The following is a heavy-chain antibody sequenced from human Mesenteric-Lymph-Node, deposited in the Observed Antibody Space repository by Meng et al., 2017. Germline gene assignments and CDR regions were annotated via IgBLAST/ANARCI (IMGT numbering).Heavy chain of an antibody. CDR3: AKTTMVRGVIIRLPVDYYYYGMDV. Sequence: GGSLRLSCAASGLTFSSRAMTWVRQAPGKGLEWVSAISDSGGSTFYADSVKGRFTISRDNSKNTLYLQMNSLRAEDTAVYYCAKTTMVRGVIIRLPVDYYYYGMDVWGQGTTVTVSS. V-gene: IGHV3-23*01. CDR2: ISDSGGST. D-gene: IGHD3-10*01. J-gene: IGHJ6*02. CDR1: GLTFSSRA.